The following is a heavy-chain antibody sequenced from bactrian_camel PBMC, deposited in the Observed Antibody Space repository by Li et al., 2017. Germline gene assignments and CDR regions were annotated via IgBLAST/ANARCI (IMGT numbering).Heavy chain of an antibody. CDR3: AAGDCNNPRRALD. V-gene: IGHV3S1*01. Sequence: HVQLVESGGGSVQAGGSLRLSCEYSLSTHRSYCMGWFRQSPGQARAAVAGIYTGGGSTIYADSVKGRFTISQDNLSQDNTKRILYLEMNSLRVEDTAMYYCAAGDCNNPRRALDWGQGTQVTVS. D-gene: IGHD7*01. J-gene: IGHJ4*01. CDR1: LSTHRSYC. CDR2: IYTGGGST.